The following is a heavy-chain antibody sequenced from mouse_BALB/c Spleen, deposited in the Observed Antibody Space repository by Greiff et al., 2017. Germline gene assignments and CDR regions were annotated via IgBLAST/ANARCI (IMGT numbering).Heavy chain of an antibody. V-gene: IGHV2-9*02. CDR3: ARDLDYDVRAMDY. J-gene: IGHJ4*01. D-gene: IGHD2-4*01. Sequence: VKLMESGPGLVAPSQSLSITCTVSGFSLTSYGVHWVRQPPGKGLEWLGVIWAGGSTNYNSALMSRLSISKDNSKSQVFLKMNSLQTDDTAMYYCARDLDYDVRAMDYWGQGTSVTVSS. CDR2: IWAGGST. CDR1: GFSLTSYG.